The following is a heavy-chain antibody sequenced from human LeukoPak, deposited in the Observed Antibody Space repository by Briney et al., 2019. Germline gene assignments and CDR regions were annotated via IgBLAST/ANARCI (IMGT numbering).Heavy chain of an antibody. CDR3: ARAYGSGSYSMHLTDV. CDR2: IYTSGST. D-gene: IGHD3-10*01. J-gene: IGHJ6*04. CDR1: GGSISSGSYY. V-gene: IGHV4-61*02. Sequence: SETLSLTCTVSGGSISSGSYYWSWIRQPAGKGLEWIGRIYTSGSTNYNPSLKSRVAISVDTSKNQFSLKLSSVTAADTAVYYCARAYGSGSYSMHLTDVWGKGTTVTVSS.